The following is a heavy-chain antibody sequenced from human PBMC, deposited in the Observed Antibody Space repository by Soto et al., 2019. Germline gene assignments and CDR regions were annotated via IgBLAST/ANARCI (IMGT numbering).Heavy chain of an antibody. CDR2: IYRSGST. D-gene: IGHD2-2*02. CDR3: TRAILAYCSSTSCYNGPDYYYYGMDV. CDR1: GGSISSSYW. J-gene: IGHJ6*02. Sequence: SETLSLTCAVSGGSISSSYWWSWVRQPPGKGLEWIGEIYRSGSTNYNPSLKSRVTISVDKSKNQFSLKLSSVTAADTAVYYCTRAILAYCSSTSCYNGPDYYYYGMDVWGQGTTVTISS. V-gene: IGHV4-4*02.